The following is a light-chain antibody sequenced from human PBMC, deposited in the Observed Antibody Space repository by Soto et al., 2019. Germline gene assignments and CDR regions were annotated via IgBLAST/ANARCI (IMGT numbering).Light chain of an antibody. CDR2: GAS. CDR1: QSVSSN. Sequence: EIVMTQSPATLSVSPGERATLSCRASQSVSSNLAWYQQKPGQAPRLLINGASIRATDIAARFSSSGSGTEFTLTISSLQSEDFAVYFCQQYNNWPPTFGQGTKVDIK. J-gene: IGKJ1*01. CDR3: QQYNNWPPT. V-gene: IGKV3-15*01.